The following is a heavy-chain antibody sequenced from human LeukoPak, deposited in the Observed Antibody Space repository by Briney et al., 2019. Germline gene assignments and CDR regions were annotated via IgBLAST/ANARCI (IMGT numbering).Heavy chain of an antibody. CDR3: AIISTSSYFFDY. CDR2: IKQDGSEK. CDR1: GFTFSSYG. Sequence: GGSLRLSCAACGFTFSSYGMSWVRQAPGKGLEWVANIKQDGSEKYYVDSVKGRFTISRDNSNNSLYLQMNSLRTEDTALYYCAIISTSSYFFDYWGQGTLVTVSS. J-gene: IGHJ4*02. V-gene: IGHV3-7*03. D-gene: IGHD2/OR15-2a*01.